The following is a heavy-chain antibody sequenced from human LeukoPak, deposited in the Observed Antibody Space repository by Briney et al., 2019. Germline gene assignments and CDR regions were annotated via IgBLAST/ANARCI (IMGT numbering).Heavy chain of an antibody. CDR3: ARDLVGYGGYSSWDY. D-gene: IGHD4-17*01. CDR1: GFTFRDYW. Sequence: GGSLRLSCAASGFTFRDYWMSWVRQAPGKGLEWVSYISSSSSTIYYADSVKGRFTISRDNAKNSLYLQMNSLRAEDTAVYYCARDLVGYGGYSSWDYWGQGTLVTVSS. CDR2: ISSSSSTI. V-gene: IGHV3-48*04. J-gene: IGHJ4*02.